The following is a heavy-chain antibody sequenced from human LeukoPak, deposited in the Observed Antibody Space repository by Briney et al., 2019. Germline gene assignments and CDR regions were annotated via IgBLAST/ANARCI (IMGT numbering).Heavy chain of an antibody. CDR2: ISWNSGSI. J-gene: IGHJ4*02. CDR3: AKDYYYDSSAHFDY. V-gene: IGHV3-9*01. CDR1: GFTFDDYA. Sequence: GGSLRLSCAASGFTFDDYAMHRVRQAPGKGLEWVSGISWNSGSIGYADSVKGRFTISRGNAKNSLYLQMNSLRAEDTALYYCAKDYYYDSSAHFDYWGQGTLVTVSS. D-gene: IGHD3-22*01.